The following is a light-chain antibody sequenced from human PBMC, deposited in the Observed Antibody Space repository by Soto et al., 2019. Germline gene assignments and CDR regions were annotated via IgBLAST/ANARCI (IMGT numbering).Light chain of an antibody. V-gene: IGLV2-14*01. CDR3: SSYTSSSTRV. Sequence: QSALTQPASVSGSPEQSITISCTGTSSDVGGYNYVSWYQQHPGKAPKLIIYDVSNRPSGVSNRFSGSKSGNTASLTISGLQAEDEADYYCSSYTSSSTRVFGGGTKLTVL. CDR1: SSDVGGYNY. J-gene: IGLJ2*01. CDR2: DVS.